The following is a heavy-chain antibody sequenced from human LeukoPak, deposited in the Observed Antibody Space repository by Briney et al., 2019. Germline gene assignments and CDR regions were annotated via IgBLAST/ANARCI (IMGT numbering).Heavy chain of an antibody. CDR3: TKRGRNGMDV. CDR1: GFTFSSYC. J-gene: IGHJ6*02. D-gene: IGHD3-10*01. V-gene: IGHV3-7*01. CDR2: IKQDGSEN. Sequence: GGFLRLSCAASGFTFSSYCMSWVRQAPGKALEGVANIKQDGSENYNVDSVKGRFTISRDNAKNALYLQMNSLRIEDTAVYHCTKRGRNGMDVWGQGTTVSVSS.